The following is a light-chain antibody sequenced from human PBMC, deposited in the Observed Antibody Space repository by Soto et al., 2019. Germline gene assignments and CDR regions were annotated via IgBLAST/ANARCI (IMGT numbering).Light chain of an antibody. CDR2: VAS. V-gene: IGKV3-20*01. CDR3: QQYGTSPWT. CDR1: ESISNSY. J-gene: IGKJ1*01. Sequence: EIVLTQSPATLSLSPWERATLSCRASESISNSYLAWYQQKPGQAPRVLIYVASTRATGIPARFSGSGSGTDFTLSISRVEPEDFAVYYCQQYGTSPWTFGQGTKVDIK.